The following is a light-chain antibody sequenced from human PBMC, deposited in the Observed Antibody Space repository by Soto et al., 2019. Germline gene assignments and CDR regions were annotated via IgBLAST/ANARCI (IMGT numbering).Light chain of an antibody. V-gene: IGKV1-17*03. J-gene: IGKJ2*01. CDR2: AAS. Sequence: DTQMTQSPSAMSASVGDRVTITCRASRDITNYVAWFQQKPGQVPKRLIYAASSLHRGVPSRFSGSGSGTEFTLTISSLQPEDFATCYCLQHNTYPHTFGQGTKLEIK. CDR3: LQHNTYPHT. CDR1: RDITNY.